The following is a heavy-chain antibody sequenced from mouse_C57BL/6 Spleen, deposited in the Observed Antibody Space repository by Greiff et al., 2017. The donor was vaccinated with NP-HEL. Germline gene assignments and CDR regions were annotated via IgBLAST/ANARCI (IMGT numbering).Heavy chain of an antibody. Sequence: VQLQQSGPELVKPGASVKISCKASGYAFSSSWMNWVKQRPGKGLEWIGRIYPGDGDTNYNGKFKGKATLTADKSSSTAYMQLSSLTSEDSAVYFCEGGSLFAYWGQGTLVTVSA. CDR3: EGGSLFAY. CDR2: IYPGDGDT. V-gene: IGHV1-82*01. J-gene: IGHJ3*01. CDR1: GYAFSSSW.